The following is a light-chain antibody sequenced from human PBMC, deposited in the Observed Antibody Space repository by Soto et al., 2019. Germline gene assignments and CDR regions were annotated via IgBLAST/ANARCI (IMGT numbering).Light chain of an antibody. J-gene: IGLJ1*01. CDR3: SSYTSSNTYV. Sequence: QSVLTQPASVSGSPGQSITISCTGTSSDVGGYNYVSWYQQHPGKAPKLIIYEVSNRPSGVSNRFSGSKSDNTASLTISGLQAEDEADYYCSSYTSSNTYVFGTGTKGTVL. CDR1: SSDVGGYNY. V-gene: IGLV2-14*01. CDR2: EVS.